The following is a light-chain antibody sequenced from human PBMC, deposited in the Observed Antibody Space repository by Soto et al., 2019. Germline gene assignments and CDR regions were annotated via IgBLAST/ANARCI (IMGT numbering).Light chain of an antibody. CDR2: EVT. CDR3: SSYTISTTLV. V-gene: IGLV2-14*01. Sequence: ALTQPASVSGSPGQSITISCTGTSSDLGGYNYVSWYQQHPGKAPKLMIYEVTNRPSGVSNRFSGSKSGNTASLTISGLQAEDEADYYCSSYTISTTLVFGTGTKVTVL. J-gene: IGLJ1*01. CDR1: SSDLGGYNY.